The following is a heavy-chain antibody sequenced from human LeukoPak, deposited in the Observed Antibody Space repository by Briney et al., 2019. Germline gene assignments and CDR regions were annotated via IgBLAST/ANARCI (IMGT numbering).Heavy chain of an antibody. Sequence: SETLSLTCTVSGGSISSYYWSWIGQPAGKGLEGVGRIYTSGNTNYNPSLKSRVTISVGKSKNQFSLRLTSVTAADTAVYYCARDNDYRTFLDYWGQGTLVTVSS. CDR1: GGSISSYY. CDR3: ARDNDYRTFLDY. J-gene: IGHJ4*02. D-gene: IGHD4-11*01. V-gene: IGHV4-4*07. CDR2: IYTSGNT.